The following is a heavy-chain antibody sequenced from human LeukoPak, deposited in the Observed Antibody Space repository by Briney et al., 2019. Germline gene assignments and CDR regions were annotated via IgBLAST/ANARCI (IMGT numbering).Heavy chain of an antibody. CDR2: MSDSGDST. J-gene: IGHJ3*02. CDR1: GFTFSSYG. Sequence: PGGSLRLSCAASGFTFSSYGMSWVRQAPGKGLEWVSAMSDSGDSTYYADSVKGRFTISRDNSKNTLYLQMNSLRAEDTAVYYCAKLSYVAGSSGYYLLAFDIWGQGTMVTVSS. V-gene: IGHV3-23*01. D-gene: IGHD3-22*01. CDR3: AKLSYVAGSSGYYLLAFDI.